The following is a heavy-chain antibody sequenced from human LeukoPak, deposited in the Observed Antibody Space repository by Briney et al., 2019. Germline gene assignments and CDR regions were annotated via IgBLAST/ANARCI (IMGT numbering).Heavy chain of an antibody. D-gene: IGHD4-23*01. CDR1: GGSVSSGNYY. J-gene: IGHJ4*02. Sequence: SETLSLTCTVSGGSVSSGNYYWSWIRQPPGKGLEWIGYIYYSGDTNYNPSLKGRVTISVDTSKNQLSLKLSSVTAADTAVYYCARDGYGGPFDYWGQGTLVTVSS. CDR3: ARDGYGGPFDY. CDR2: IYYSGDT. V-gene: IGHV4-61*01.